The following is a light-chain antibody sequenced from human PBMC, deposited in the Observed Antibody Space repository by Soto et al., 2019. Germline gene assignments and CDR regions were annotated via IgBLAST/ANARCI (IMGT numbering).Light chain of an antibody. J-gene: IGKJ5*01. CDR2: DAS. CDR3: QQAHSFPIT. V-gene: IGKV1-12*01. CDR1: ESIRTW. Sequence: DIQITQSPSTVSSCIVGIVTITCRASESIRTWLAWYQHKPGKAPKFLIYDASTLESGVPSRFSGSGSGTDFTLTISSLQPEDFATYYCQQAHSFPITFGQGTRLEI.